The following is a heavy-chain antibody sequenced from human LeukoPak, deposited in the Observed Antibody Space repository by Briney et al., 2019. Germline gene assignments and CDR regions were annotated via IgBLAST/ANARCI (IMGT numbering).Heavy chain of an antibody. Sequence: SETLSLTCTVSGGSISSYYWSWIRQPPGKGLEWIGYIYYSGSTNYNPSLKSRVTISVDTSKNQFSLKLSSVTAADTAVYYCARRNGPYYYDSSGSYYFDYWGQGTLDTVSS. V-gene: IGHV4-59*08. D-gene: IGHD3-22*01. J-gene: IGHJ4*02. CDR3: ARRNGPYYYDSSGSYYFDY. CDR2: IYYSGST. CDR1: GGSISSYY.